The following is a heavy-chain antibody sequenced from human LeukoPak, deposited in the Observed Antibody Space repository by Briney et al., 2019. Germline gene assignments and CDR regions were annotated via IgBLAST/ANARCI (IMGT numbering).Heavy chain of an antibody. J-gene: IGHJ4*02. V-gene: IGHV4-38-2*02. CDR3: VRDPPDY. CDR2: IYHDGST. CDR1: GYSISSGAY. Sequence: SETLSLTCAVSGYSISSGAYWGWIRQPPGKGLQWIGCIYHDGSTYYNPSLQSRVTISVDTSKNQFSLKLTSVTATDTAVYYCVRDPPDYWGQGTLVIVSS.